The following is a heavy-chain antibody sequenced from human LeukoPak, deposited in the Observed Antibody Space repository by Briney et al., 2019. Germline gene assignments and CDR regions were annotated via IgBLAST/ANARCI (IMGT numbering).Heavy chain of an antibody. CDR1: GYTFTSYY. V-gene: IGHV1-46*01. D-gene: IGHD2-21*01. CDR3: ARDHYDGEVVYYYYYYMDV. J-gene: IGHJ6*03. Sequence: GASVKVSCKASGYTFTSYYMHWVRQAPGQGLEWMGIINPSGGSTSYAQKFQGRVTMTRDMSTSTVYMELSRLRSDDTAVYYCARDHYDGEVVYYYYYYMDVWGKGTTVTISS. CDR2: INPSGGST.